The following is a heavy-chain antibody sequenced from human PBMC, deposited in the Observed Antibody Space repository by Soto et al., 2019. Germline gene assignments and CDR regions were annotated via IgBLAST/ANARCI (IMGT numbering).Heavy chain of an antibody. CDR3: ARIGYSSSWYYFDY. D-gene: IGHD6-13*01. CDR1: GLTFSSYS. J-gene: IGHJ4*02. CDR2: ISSSSSYI. Sequence: GGSLRLSCAASGLTFSSYSMNWVRQAPGKGLEWVSSISSSSSYIYYADSVKGRFTISRDNAKNSLYLQMNSLRAEDTAVYYCARIGYSSSWYYFDYWGQGTLVTVSS. V-gene: IGHV3-21*01.